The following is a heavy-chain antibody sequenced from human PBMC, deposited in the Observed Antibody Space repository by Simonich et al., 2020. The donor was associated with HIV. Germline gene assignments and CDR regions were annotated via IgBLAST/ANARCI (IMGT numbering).Heavy chain of an antibody. V-gene: IGHV4-59*08. Sequence: QVQLQESGPGLVKPSETLSLTCTVSGVSISSHYWSWIRQPPGKGLEWIGYIYFSGSTQNKTSITRRGTILVDTSKNQLSLKLSSVTATDTAVYYCAGLNGANWGHFDYWGQGALVTVSS. J-gene: IGHJ4*02. CDR2: IYFSGST. CDR1: GVSISSHY. CDR3: AGLNGANWGHFDY. D-gene: IGHD7-27*01.